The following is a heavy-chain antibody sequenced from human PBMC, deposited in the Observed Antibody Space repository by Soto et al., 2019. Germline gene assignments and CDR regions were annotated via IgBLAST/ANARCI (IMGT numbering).Heavy chain of an antibody. CDR2: IRSKANSYAT. CDR1: GFTFSRSA. Sequence: GGSLRLSCAASGFTFSRSAMHWVRQASGKGLEWVGRIRSKANSYATAYAASVKGRFTISRDDSKNTAYLQMNSLKTEDTAVYYCTRQEDSDILTGYYRYDFDYWGQGTLVTVSS. V-gene: IGHV3-73*01. D-gene: IGHD3-9*01. J-gene: IGHJ4*02. CDR3: TRQEDSDILTGYYRYDFDY.